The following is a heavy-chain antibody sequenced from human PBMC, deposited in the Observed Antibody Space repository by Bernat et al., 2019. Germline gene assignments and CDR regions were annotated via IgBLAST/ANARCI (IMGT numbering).Heavy chain of an antibody. V-gene: IGHV6-1*01. CDR3: ARGSAAFTRNDAFDF. Sequence: QVQLQQSGPGLVKPSQTLSLTCTVSGDSVSSNSVAWHWIRQSPSRGLEWLGRTYYRPKWYTDYVLSVKSRITINPDTSKNQFFLHLNSMTPEDTAVYYCARGSAAFTRNDAFDFWGQGTMVTVSS. CDR2: TYYRPKWYT. CDR1: GDSVSSNSVA. J-gene: IGHJ3*01. D-gene: IGHD6-13*01.